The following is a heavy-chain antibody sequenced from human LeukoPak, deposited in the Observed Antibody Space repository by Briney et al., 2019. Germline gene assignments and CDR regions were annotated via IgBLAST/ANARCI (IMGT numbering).Heavy chain of an antibody. CDR2: ISWNSGSI. J-gene: IGHJ4*02. CDR1: GFTFDDYA. CDR3: AKRPSSERYYYDSSGYYHQLDY. V-gene: IGHV3-9*01. D-gene: IGHD3-22*01. Sequence: PGGSLRLSCAASGFTFDDYAMHWVRQAPGKGLEWVSGISWNSGSIGYADSVKGRFTISRDNAKNSLYLQMNSLRAEDTAVYYCAKRPSSERYYYDSSGYYHQLDYWGQGTLVTVSS.